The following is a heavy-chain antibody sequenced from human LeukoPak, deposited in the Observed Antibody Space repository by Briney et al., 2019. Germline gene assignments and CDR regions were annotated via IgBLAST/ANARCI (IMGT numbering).Heavy chain of an antibody. CDR3: AKDWYNSGWAGFCSS. J-gene: IGHJ4*02. CDR2: ISSKANSYAT. CDR1: GFTFSGSA. Sequence: GGSLKLSCAASGFTFSGSAMHWVRQASGKGLEWVGRISSKANSYATANAASVKGRFTVSRDDSKNTAYLQMNSLRAEDTAVYYCAKDWYNSGWAGFCSSWGQGTLVTVSS. D-gene: IGHD6-19*01. V-gene: IGHV3-73*01.